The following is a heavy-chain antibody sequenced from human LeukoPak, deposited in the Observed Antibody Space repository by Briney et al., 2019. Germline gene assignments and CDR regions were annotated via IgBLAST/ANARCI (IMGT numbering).Heavy chain of an antibody. CDR3: ARELPLYGMDV. V-gene: IGHV3-30*03. CDR1: GFTFSTYG. J-gene: IGHJ6*02. Sequence: PGGSLRLSCAASGFTFSTYGMHWVRQAPGKGLEWVAVISYDGTNKYYADSVKGRITISRDNSKNTLDLQMDSLRAEDTAVYYCARELPLYGMDVWGQGTTVTVSS. CDR2: ISYDGTNK.